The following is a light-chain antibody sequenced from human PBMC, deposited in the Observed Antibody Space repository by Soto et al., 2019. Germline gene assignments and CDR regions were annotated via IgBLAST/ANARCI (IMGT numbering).Light chain of an antibody. CDR1: ASVRSTF. CDR2: SAS. V-gene: IGKV3-20*01. CDR3: HHDGYPYA. Sequence: EIVLTQSPGTLSMSPGESVTLSCRSSASVRSTFLGWYQQKPGQPPRLLISSASSRATGIPDRFSGSGSGTDFNLTVSRLEPEDWAVYYCHHDGYPYAFGPGTKLQIK. J-gene: IGKJ2*01.